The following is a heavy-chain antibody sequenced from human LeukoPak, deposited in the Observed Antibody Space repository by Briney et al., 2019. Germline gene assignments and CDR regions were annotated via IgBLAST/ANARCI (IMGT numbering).Heavy chain of an antibody. Sequence: TESGSALVKPTQTLTLTCIFSGFSLSTSGMCVSWIRQPPGKALEWLALIDWDDDKYYSTSLKTRLTISKDTSKNQVVLTMTNMDPVDTATYYCARSYSGYDYNWFDPWGQGTLVTVSS. CDR3: ARSYSGYDYNWFDP. V-gene: IGHV2-70*01. D-gene: IGHD5-12*01. CDR1: GFSLSTSGMC. CDR2: IDWDDDK. J-gene: IGHJ5*02.